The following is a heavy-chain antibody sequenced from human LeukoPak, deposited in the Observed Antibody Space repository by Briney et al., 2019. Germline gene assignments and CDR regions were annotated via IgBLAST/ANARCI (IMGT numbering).Heavy chain of an antibody. D-gene: IGHD2-15*01. CDR1: GGTFSSYA. V-gene: IGHV1-69*01. CDR3: ARAYCSGGSCYEYYYYYYGMDV. J-gene: IGHJ6*04. CDR2: IIPIFGTA. Sequence: GASVKVSCKASGGTFSSYAISWVRQAPGQGLEWMGGIIPIFGTANHAQKFQGRVTITADESTSTAYMELSSLRSEDTAVYYCARAYCSGGSCYEYYYYYYGMDVWGKGTTVTVSS.